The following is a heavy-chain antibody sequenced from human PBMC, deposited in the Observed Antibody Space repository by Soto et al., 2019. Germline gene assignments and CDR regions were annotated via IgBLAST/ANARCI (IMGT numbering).Heavy chain of an antibody. J-gene: IGHJ4*02. CDR3: ARVGDIVLVPAAMFDY. V-gene: IGHV1-18*01. D-gene: IGHD2-2*01. Sequence: QVQLVQSGAEVKKPGASVKVSCKASGYTFTSYGISWVRQAPGQGLEWMGWISAYNGNTNYAQKLQGRVTMTTDTXTXXAYMELRSLRSDDTAVYYCARVGDIVLVPAAMFDYWGQGTLVTVSS. CDR2: ISAYNGNT. CDR1: GYTFTSYG.